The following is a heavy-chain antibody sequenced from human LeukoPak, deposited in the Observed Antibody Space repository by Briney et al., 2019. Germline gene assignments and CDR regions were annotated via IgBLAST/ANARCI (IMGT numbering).Heavy chain of an antibody. V-gene: IGHV3-23*01. Sequence: TGGSLRLSCAASGFTFSSYAMSWVRQAPGKGLEWVSAISGSGGSTYYADSVKGRFTISRDNSKNTLYLQMNSLRAEDTAVYYCAKGYSSSLYYFDYWGQGTLVIVPS. J-gene: IGHJ4*02. CDR3: AKGYSSSLYYFDY. CDR1: GFTFSSYA. D-gene: IGHD6-13*01. CDR2: ISGSGGST.